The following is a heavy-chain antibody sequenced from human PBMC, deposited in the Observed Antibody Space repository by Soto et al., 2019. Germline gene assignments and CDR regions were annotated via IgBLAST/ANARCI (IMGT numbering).Heavy chain of an antibody. CDR3: ASVLELHYYYGMDV. CDR1: GGTFSSYA. V-gene: IGHV1-69*14. Sequence: QVQLVQSGAEVKKPGSSVKVSCKASGGTFSSYAISWVRQAPGQGLEWMGGIIPIFGTANYAQKFQGRVTITADKSTSTDYRELSSLSSEDTAVYYCASVLELHYYYGMDVWGQGTTVTVSS. D-gene: IGHD1-7*01. J-gene: IGHJ6*02. CDR2: IIPIFGTA.